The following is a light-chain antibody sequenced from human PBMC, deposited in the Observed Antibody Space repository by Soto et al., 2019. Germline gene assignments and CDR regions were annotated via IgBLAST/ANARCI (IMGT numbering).Light chain of an antibody. V-gene: IGKV3-20*01. CDR2: GAS. CDR3: QQYGSSGT. J-gene: IGKJ1*01. Sequence: ELVCIHSPSSLSFSLLRSAKHSCRASQSVSNNYLAWYQQKPGQAPRLLIYGASNRATGIPDRFSGSGSGTDFTLTISRLEPEDVAVYYCQQYGSSGTFGQGTKVETK. CDR1: QSVSNNY.